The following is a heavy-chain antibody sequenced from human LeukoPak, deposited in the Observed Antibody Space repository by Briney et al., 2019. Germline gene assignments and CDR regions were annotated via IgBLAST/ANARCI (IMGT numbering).Heavy chain of an antibody. Sequence: ASVKVSCKASGYTFTGYYVLWVRQAPGQGLEWMGWINPNRGDTNYAQKFQGRVTMTRDTSISTAYMELSGLKSDDTAVYYCARWVGYSNWFDPWDQGTLVTVSS. CDR3: ARWVGYSNWFDP. J-gene: IGHJ5*02. CDR1: GYTFTGYY. D-gene: IGHD2-15*01. CDR2: INPNRGDT. V-gene: IGHV1-2*02.